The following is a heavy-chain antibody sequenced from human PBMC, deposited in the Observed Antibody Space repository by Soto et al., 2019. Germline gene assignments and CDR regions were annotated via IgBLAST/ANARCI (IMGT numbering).Heavy chain of an antibody. Sequence: GASVKVSGKAAGGTFSRHAISWVRQAPGQGLEWMGGIIPFFGTPNYAQKFQGRVTVTADKSTSTAYMELSSLRSDDTAVYYCARSTPQSGSYLHIFDDWGQGTLVTVSS. CDR1: GGTFSRHA. J-gene: IGHJ4*02. V-gene: IGHV1-69*06. CDR3: ARSTPQSGSYLHIFDD. CDR2: IIPFFGTP. D-gene: IGHD3-10*01.